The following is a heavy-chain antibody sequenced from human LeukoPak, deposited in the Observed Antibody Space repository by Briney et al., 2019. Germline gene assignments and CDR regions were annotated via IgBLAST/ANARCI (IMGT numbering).Heavy chain of an antibody. CDR1: GGSVSSGTYY. V-gene: IGHV4-61*01. CDR2: IYYSGST. Sequence: SETLSLTCTVSGGSVSSGTYYWSWIRQPPGKGLEWIGCIYYSGSTNYNPSLKSRVTISADTSKNQFSLKLRSVTAADTAVYYCARGRGYFDYWGQGTLVTVSS. CDR3: ARGRGYFDY. J-gene: IGHJ4*01.